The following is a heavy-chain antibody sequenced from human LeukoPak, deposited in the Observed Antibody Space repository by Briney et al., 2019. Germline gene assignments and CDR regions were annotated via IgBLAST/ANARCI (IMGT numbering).Heavy chain of an antibody. J-gene: IGHJ6*02. CDR3: AYGSGSYYMLYYGMDV. CDR1: GFTFSSYS. Sequence: PGRSLRLSCAASGFTFSSYSMNWVRQAPGKGLEWVSSISSSSSYIYYADSVKGRFTISRDNAKNSLYLQMNSLRAEDTAVYYCAYGSGSYYMLYYGMDVWGQGTTVTVSS. D-gene: IGHD3-10*01. V-gene: IGHV3-21*01. CDR2: ISSSSSYI.